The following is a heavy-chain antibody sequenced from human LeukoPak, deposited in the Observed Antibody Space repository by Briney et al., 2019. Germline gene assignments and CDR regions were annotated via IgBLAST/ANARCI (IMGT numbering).Heavy chain of an antibody. V-gene: IGHV3-30*07. D-gene: IGHD7-27*01. CDR3: ASKRATGVNFDY. CDR2: ISYDGTKE. J-gene: IGHJ4*02. Sequence: GRSLRLSCAASGFTFSSFAMHWVRQAPGKGLEWVAVISYDGTKEYYTDSVKGRFTISRDNAKNSLYLQMNSLRAEDTAVYYCASKRATGVNFDYWGQGTLVTVSS. CDR1: GFTFSSFA.